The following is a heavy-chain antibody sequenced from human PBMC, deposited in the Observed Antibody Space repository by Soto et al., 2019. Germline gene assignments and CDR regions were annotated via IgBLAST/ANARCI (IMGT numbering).Heavy chain of an antibody. J-gene: IGHJ6*03. CDR3: ARVRQLVVYFYYYVDV. CDR1: GYTFTNYG. V-gene: IGHV1-18*01. Sequence: QVQLLQSGAEVKKPGASVKVSCKASGYTFTNYGITWVRQAPGQGLEWMGWISAYNGNTHYTQRLQGRVTMTTDTSTSTAYMELRGLRSDDTAVYYCARVRQLVVYFYYYVDVGGKGTTVTVSS. D-gene: IGHD6-6*01. CDR2: ISAYNGNT.